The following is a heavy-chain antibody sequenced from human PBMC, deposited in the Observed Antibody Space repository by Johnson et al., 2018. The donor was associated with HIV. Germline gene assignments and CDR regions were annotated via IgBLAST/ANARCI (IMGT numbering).Heavy chain of an antibody. V-gene: IGHV3-15*01. Sequence: VQLVESGGGVVQPGRSLRLSCAASGFTFSNAWMSLVRQAPGKGLEWVGRIKSKTDGGTTDYAAPVKGRFTISRDDSNNTLYLQMNSLKTEDTAVYYCTTDQGYYGDAFDIWGQGTMVTVSS. CDR3: TTDQGYYGDAFDI. CDR2: IKSKTDGGTT. D-gene: IGHD3-10*01. J-gene: IGHJ3*02. CDR1: GFTFSNAW.